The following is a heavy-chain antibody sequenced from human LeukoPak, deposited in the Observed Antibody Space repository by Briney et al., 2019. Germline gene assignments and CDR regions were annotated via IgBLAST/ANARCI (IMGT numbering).Heavy chain of an antibody. J-gene: IGHJ4*02. D-gene: IGHD4-23*01. CDR1: GGSISSGSYY. CDR2: IYTSGST. V-gene: IGHV4-61*02. Sequence: KPSETLSLTCTVSGGSISSGSYYWSWIRQPAGKGLEWIGRIYTSGSTNYNPSLKSRVTISVDTSKNQFSLKLSSVTAADTAVYYCARHAVVTKIFDYWGQGTLVTVSS. CDR3: ARHAVVTKIFDY.